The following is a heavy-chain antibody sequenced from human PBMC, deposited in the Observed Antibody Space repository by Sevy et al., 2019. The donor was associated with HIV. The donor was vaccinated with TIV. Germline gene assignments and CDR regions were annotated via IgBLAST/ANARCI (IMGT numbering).Heavy chain of an antibody. CDR1: GLTYTSYA. CDR2: ISGSATNA. V-gene: IGHV3-23*01. Sequence: GGSLKLSCAASGLTYTSYAMSWVRQAPGKGLEWVSGISGSATNAYYADSVRDRFTISRDNPKNTLYVQMNSLRAEDTVVYYCAKDLSPWTSGSFDYWGQGTLVTVSS. CDR3: AKDLSPWTSGSFDY. D-gene: IGHD1-26*01. J-gene: IGHJ4*02.